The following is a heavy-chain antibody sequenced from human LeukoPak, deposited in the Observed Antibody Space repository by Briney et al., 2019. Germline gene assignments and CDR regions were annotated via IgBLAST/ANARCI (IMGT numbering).Heavy chain of an antibody. Sequence: SETLSLTCTVSGGSISSYYWSWIRQPPGKGLEWIGYIYYSGSTNYNPSLKSRVTISVDTSKNQFSLKLSSVTAADTAVYYCARDSGSGYGTFDYWGQGTLVTVSS. CDR2: IYYSGST. CDR3: ARDSGSGYGTFDY. V-gene: IGHV4-59*12. J-gene: IGHJ4*02. CDR1: GGSISSYY. D-gene: IGHD1-26*01.